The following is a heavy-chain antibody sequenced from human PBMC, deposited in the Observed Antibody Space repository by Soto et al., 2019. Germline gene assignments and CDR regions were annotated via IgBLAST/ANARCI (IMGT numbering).Heavy chain of an antibody. V-gene: IGHV4-39*01. J-gene: IGHJ4*02. D-gene: IGHD1-26*01. Sequence: QLQLQESGPGLVKPSETLSLTCTVSGGSISSSSYYWGWIRQPPGKGLEWIGSIYYSGSTYYNPSLKSRVTISVDTSKNQFSLKLSSVTAADTAVYYCARHSPVGAIDYFDYWGQGTLVTVSS. CDR1: GGSISSSSYY. CDR2: IYYSGST. CDR3: ARHSPVGAIDYFDY.